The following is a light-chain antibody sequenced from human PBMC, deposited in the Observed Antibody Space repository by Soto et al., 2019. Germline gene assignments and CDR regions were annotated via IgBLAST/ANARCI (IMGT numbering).Light chain of an antibody. J-gene: IGKJ1*01. CDR1: QSVSNY. CDR2: GTS. Sequence: EIVMTQSPATLSVSPGERATLSCRASQSVSNYLAWYQQKPGQAPRLLIFGTSNRATGIPDRFRGGGSGTDFTLTISSLEPEDFAVYYCQQYNNWPPAWTFGQGTKVDTK. V-gene: IGKV3D-15*01. CDR3: QQYNNWPPAWT.